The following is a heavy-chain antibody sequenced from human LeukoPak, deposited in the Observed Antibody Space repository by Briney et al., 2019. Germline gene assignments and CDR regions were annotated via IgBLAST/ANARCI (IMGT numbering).Heavy chain of an antibody. CDR1: GFAFSRFA. J-gene: IGHJ4*02. CDR3: AKDANYYDSSGFFIPFDY. V-gene: IGHV3-23*01. D-gene: IGHD3-22*01. Sequence: GGSLRLSCSASGFAFSRFAMTWVRHLPGKGLDWVSTISGNGHQTYYGDSVKGRFSVSRDNSKNILYLQMDSLRADDSALYHCAKDANYYDSSGFFIPFDYWGQGTPVTVSS. CDR2: ISGNGHQT.